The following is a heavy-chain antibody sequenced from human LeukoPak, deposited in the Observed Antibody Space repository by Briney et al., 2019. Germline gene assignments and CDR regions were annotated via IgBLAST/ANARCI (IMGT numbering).Heavy chain of an antibody. D-gene: IGHD6-13*01. CDR3: TRRGAYSRFDY. J-gene: IGHJ4*02. CDR1: GFTFGDYA. V-gene: IGHV3-49*03. Sequence: GGSLRLSCTASGFTFGDYAMSWFRQAPGKGLEWVGFIRSKAYGGTTEYAASVKGRFTISRDDSKSIAYLQMNSLKTEDTAVYYCTRRGAYSRFDYWGQGTLVTVSS. CDR2: IRSKAYGGTT.